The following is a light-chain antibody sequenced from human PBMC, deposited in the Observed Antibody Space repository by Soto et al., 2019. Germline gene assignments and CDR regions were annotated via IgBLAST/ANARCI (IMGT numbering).Light chain of an antibody. V-gene: IGKV1-39*01. CDR2: AAS. CDR1: QSTSSY. CDR3: QQSYSTPYT. Sequence: DIQMTQSPASLSESVGDRVTITCRASQSTSSYLNWYQQKPGKAPKLLIYAASSLQSGVTSRFSGCGSGTDFTLSISSLQPEDFANYYCQQSYSTPYTFGPGTKVEIK. J-gene: IGKJ2*01.